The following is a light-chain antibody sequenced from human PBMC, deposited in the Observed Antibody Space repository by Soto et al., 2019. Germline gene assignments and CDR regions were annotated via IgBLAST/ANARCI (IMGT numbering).Light chain of an antibody. CDR3: QQYNNWPPWT. CDR2: AAS. V-gene: IGKV3-15*01. Sequence: EIVMTQSPATLSVSPGERATLSCRASQSVSSKLAWYQQKPGQAPRLLIYAASTRAPGIPARFSGSGSGTEFTFTISSLQSEDFAVYYCQQYNNWPPWTFGQGTKVEIK. J-gene: IGKJ1*01. CDR1: QSVSSK.